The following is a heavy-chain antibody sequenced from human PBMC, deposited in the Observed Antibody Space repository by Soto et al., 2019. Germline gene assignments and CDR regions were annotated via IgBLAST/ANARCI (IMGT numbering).Heavy chain of an antibody. Sequence: GASVKVSCKASGYGFTIYGLSWVRQAPGQGLEWMAWISPYNGNANYAQKFQDRVSMTTDTSTSTAYMELRSLRSDDTAVYYCARDLGFSSSKALDFWGQGTLVTVSS. CDR2: ISPYNGNA. CDR3: ARDLGFSSSKALDF. CDR1: GYGFTIYG. V-gene: IGHV1-18*01. D-gene: IGHD6-6*01. J-gene: IGHJ4*02.